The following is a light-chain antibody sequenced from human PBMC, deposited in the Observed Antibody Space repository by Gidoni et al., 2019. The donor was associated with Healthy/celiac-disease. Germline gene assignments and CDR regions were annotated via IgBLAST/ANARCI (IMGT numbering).Light chain of an antibody. V-gene: IGLV2-14*01. CDR2: EVS. Sequence: CALTQPGNVTGCPGQSISIHCTGTSIDVGGYNDVSWYQHHPGKAPKLMIDEVSNRPSGVSTLFSGSKSGNTSSLTISGLPAEDLSVYYCISYTTSSTLNVVFGGGTKLTVL. J-gene: IGLJ2*01. CDR1: SIDVGGYND. CDR3: ISYTTSSTLNVV.